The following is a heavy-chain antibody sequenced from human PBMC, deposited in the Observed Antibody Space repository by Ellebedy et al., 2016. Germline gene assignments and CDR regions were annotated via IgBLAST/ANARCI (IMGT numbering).Heavy chain of an antibody. CDR3: TRDGSEWSRDV. J-gene: IGHJ4*02. Sequence: GGSLRLSXAASGLTFSNFFMSWVRQAPGKGLEWVATISANGDKRDFADSVQGRFTISRDNSRNTLHLQMNSLRVEDTAVYYCTRDGSEWSRDVWGQGTLVTVSS. CDR2: ISANGDKR. D-gene: IGHD3-3*01. V-gene: IGHV3-23*01. CDR1: GLTFSNFF.